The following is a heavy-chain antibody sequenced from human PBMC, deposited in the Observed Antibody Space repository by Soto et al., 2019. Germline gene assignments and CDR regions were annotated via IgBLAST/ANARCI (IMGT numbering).Heavy chain of an antibody. CDR2: INHSGST. Sequence: QVQLQQWGAGLLKPSETLSLTCAVYGGSFSGYYWNWIRQPPGKGLEWIGEINHSGSTNSNPSLKGRVPISVDRAQNQFSLRLNSVTAADTAVYYCARGMSMIVAVQRDAPDKFYFASWGRGTLVTVSS. CDR3: ARGMSMIVAVQRDAPDKFYFAS. D-gene: IGHD3-22*01. J-gene: IGHJ4*02. V-gene: IGHV4-34*02. CDR1: GGSFSGYY.